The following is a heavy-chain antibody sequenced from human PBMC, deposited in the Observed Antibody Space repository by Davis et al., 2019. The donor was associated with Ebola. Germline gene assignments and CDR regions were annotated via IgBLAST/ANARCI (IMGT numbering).Heavy chain of an antibody. CDR1: GFTFNKYW. Sequence: GESLKISCAASGFTFNKYWMHWVRQAPGKGLVYVSRISSDGGITSYADSVKGRFTISRDNAKSTLYLQMNSLTAEDTAVYYCARGWQRSGMDVWGQGTTITVSS. V-gene: IGHV3-74*01. CDR3: ARGWQRSGMDV. CDR2: ISSDGGIT. D-gene: IGHD6-19*01. J-gene: IGHJ6*02.